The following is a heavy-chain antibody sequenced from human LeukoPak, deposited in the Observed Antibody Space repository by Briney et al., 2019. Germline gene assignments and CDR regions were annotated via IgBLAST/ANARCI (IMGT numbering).Heavy chain of an antibody. Sequence: GGSLRLSCAASGFIFSNYVMSWVRQAPGKGLEWVSAISGSGGNTYYADSVKGRFTISRDNSKNTLYLQMNSLRAEDAAVYYCATELLWFEELLPRWGQGTLVTVSS. J-gene: IGHJ4*02. CDR3: ATELLWFEELLPR. CDR1: GFIFSNYV. CDR2: ISGSGGNT. D-gene: IGHD3-10*01. V-gene: IGHV3-23*01.